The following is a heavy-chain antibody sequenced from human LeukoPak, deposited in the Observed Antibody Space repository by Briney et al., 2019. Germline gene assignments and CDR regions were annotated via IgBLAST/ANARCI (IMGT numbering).Heavy chain of an antibody. J-gene: IGHJ4*02. CDR2: IKQDGSEK. CDR3: ARGGAVVVSRRVYFDY. CDR1: GFVFTNYW. Sequence: PGGSLRRSCAASGFVFTNYWMSWIRQAPGKGLEWVANIKQDGSEKYYVDSVKGRFTISRDNAKNPLYLQMNSLRAEDTAVYYCARGGAVVVSRRVYFDYWGQGTLVTVSS. D-gene: IGHD3-22*01. V-gene: IGHV3-7*03.